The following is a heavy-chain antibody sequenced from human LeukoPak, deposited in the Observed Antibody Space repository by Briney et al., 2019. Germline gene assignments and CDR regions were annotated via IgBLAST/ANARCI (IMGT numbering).Heavy chain of an antibody. CDR3: AREGITMVRGAYGMDV. D-gene: IGHD3-10*01. Sequence: GGSLRLSCAASGFTFSSYSMNWVRQAPGKGLEWVSYISSSSSTIYYADSVKGRFTISRDNAKNSLYLQMNSLRAEDTAVYYCAREGITMVRGAYGMDVWGQGTTVTVSS. CDR2: ISSSSSTI. J-gene: IGHJ6*02. CDR1: GFTFSSYS. V-gene: IGHV3-48*04.